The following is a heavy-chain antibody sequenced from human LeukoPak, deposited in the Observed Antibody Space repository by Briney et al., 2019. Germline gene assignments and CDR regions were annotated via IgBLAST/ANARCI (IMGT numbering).Heavy chain of an antibody. Sequence: PSETLSLTCTVSGGSISSYYWSWIRQPPGKGRGWIGYIYYSGSTNYNPSLKSRVTISVDTSKNQFSLKLSSVTAADTAVYYCARGRYSSSWYDAFDIWGQGTMVTVSS. CDR3: ARGRYSSSWYDAFDI. CDR2: IYYSGST. V-gene: IGHV4-59*01. D-gene: IGHD6-13*01. J-gene: IGHJ3*02. CDR1: GGSISSYY.